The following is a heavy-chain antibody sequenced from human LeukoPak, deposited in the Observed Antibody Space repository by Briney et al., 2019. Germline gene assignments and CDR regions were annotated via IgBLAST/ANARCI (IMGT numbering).Heavy chain of an antibody. V-gene: IGHV3-21*01. D-gene: IGHD3-22*01. J-gene: IGHJ4*02. CDR1: GFTVSSNY. CDR3: ARGNYYDSSGYFPFNY. Sequence: GGSLRLSCAASGFTVSSNYMSWVRRAPGKGLEWVSSISSSSSYIYYADSVKGRFTISRDNAKNSLYLQMNSLRAEDTAVYYCARGNYYDSSGYFPFNYWGQGTLVTVSS. CDR2: ISSSSSYI.